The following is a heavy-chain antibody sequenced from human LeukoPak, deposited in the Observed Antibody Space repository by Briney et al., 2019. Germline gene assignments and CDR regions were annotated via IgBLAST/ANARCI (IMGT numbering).Heavy chain of an antibody. CDR2: ISWNSGSI. J-gene: IGHJ4*02. V-gene: IGHV3-9*01. D-gene: IGHD3-22*01. CDR1: GFTFDDYA. CDR3: AKAGAYDSSGSFDY. Sequence: GRSLRLSCAASGFTFDDYAMHWVRQAPGKGLEWVSGISWNSGSIGYADSVKGRFTISRDNAKNSLYLQMNSLRAEDTALYYCAKAGAYDSSGSFDYWGQGALVTVSS.